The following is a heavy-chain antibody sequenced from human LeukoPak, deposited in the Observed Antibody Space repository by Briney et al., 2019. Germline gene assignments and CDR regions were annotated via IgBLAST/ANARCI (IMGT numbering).Heavy chain of an antibody. J-gene: IGHJ3*02. Sequence: PSETLSLTCTVSGDYITTNNYYWSWLRQPAGKGPEWIGRIYASGNTNYIPSLKSRVTISVDTSKNQFSLRLSSVTAADTAVYYCARDFDSPMAFDIWGQGTMVTVSS. V-gene: IGHV4-61*02. CDR1: GDYITTNNYY. CDR3: ARDFDSPMAFDI. CDR2: IYASGNT. D-gene: IGHD3-9*01.